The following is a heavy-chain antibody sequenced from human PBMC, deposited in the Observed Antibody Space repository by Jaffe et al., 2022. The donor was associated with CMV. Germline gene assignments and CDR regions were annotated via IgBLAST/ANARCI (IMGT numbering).Heavy chain of an antibody. V-gene: IGHV3-9*01. CDR2: ISWNSGSI. Sequence: EVQLVESGGGLVQPGRSLRLSCAASGFTFDDYAMHWVRQAPGKGLEWVSGISWNSGSIGYADSVKGRFTISRDNAKNSLYLQMNSLRAEDTALYYCAKDFLYRYTDKWGPMDVWGQGTTVTVSS. J-gene: IGHJ6*02. CDR3: AKDFLYRYTDKWGPMDV. D-gene: IGHD2-8*01. CDR1: GFTFDDYA.